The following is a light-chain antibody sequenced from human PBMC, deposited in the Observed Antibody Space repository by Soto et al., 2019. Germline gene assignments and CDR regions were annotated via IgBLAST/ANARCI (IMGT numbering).Light chain of an antibody. Sequence: EIVMSQSPATLSVSPGDRATLSCRASQSVGSNLAWYQQKPGQAPRLLIYGASTRVTGIPAGFSGSGSGTEFTLTISSLQSEDFAVYHCQQYYNWWTFGQGTKVDI. CDR2: GAS. CDR3: QQYYNWWT. V-gene: IGKV3-15*01. CDR1: QSVGSN. J-gene: IGKJ1*01.